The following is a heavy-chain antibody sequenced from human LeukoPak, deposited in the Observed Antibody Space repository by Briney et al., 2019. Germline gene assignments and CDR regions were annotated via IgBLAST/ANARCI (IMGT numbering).Heavy chain of an antibody. V-gene: IGHV4-30-4*08. J-gene: IGHJ4*02. CDR3: ARGTTHRDLDY. D-gene: IGHD1-1*01. Sequence: SETLSLTFTVSGGSISSGDYYWSWIRQPPGKGLEWIEYKVHSVSTYYNPSLKSRVTISVDTSKNQFSLKLSSVTAADTAVYYCARGTTHRDLDYWGQGTLVTVSS. CDR1: GGSISSGDYY. CDR2: KVHSVST.